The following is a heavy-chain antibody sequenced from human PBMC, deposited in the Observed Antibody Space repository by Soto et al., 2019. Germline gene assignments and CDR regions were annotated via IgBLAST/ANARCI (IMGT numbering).Heavy chain of an antibody. D-gene: IGHD4-17*01. CDR3: ARGRFTVTTIQYYFDY. CDR2: IKQDGSEK. J-gene: IGHJ4*02. V-gene: IGHV3-7*01. CDR1: GFTFSSYW. Sequence: GGSLRLSCAASGFTFSSYWMSWVRQAPGKGLEWVANIKQDGSEKYYVDSVKGRFTISRDNAKNSLYLQMNSLRAEDTAVYYCARGRFTVTTIQYYFDYWGQGTLVTVSS.